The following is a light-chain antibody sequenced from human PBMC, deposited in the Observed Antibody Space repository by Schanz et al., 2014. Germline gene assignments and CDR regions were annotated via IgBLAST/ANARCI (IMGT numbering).Light chain of an antibody. J-gene: IGLJ3*02. Sequence: QSVLTQPPSVSGAPGQRVTISCTGSSSNIGAGYDVHWYQQLPGTAPKLLIYSNNQRPSGVPDRFSGSKSGTSASLAISGLQSEDEADYYCCSYAGRTTWLFGGGTKLTVL. CDR3: CSYAGRTTWL. V-gene: IGLV1-40*01. CDR1: SSNIGAGYD. CDR2: SNN.